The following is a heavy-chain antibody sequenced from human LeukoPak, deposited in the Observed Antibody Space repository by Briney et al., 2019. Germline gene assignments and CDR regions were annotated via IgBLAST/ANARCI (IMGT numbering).Heavy chain of an antibody. J-gene: IGHJ5*02. D-gene: IGHD1-26*01. CDR1: GYTFTSYD. CDR2: MNPNSGNT. Sequence: ASVKVSCKASGYTFTSYDINWVRQATGQGLEWMGWMNPNSGNTGYAQKFQGRVTITRDTSISTAYMELSSLRSEDTAVYYCARVGKVGATRRDWFDPWGQGTLVTVSS. CDR3: ARVGKVGATRRDWFDP. V-gene: IGHV1-8*03.